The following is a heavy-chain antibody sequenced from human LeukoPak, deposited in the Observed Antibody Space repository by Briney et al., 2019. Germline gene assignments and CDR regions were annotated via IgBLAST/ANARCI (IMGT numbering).Heavy chain of an antibody. D-gene: IGHD6-19*01. Sequence: SSETLSLTCTVSGGSFSSGSYYWSWIRQPPGKGLEWIGYIYYSGSTRYNPSLKSRVTISVDTSKNQFSLKLSFVSAADTAVYFCSRVRYSSGWYYDYWGQGTLVTVSS. V-gene: IGHV4-61*01. J-gene: IGHJ4*02. CDR3: SRVRYSSGWYYDY. CDR1: GGSFSSGSYY. CDR2: IYYSGST.